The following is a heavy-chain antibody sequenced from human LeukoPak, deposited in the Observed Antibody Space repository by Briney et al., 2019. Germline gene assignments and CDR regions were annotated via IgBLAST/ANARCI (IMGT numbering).Heavy chain of an antibody. D-gene: IGHD3-10*01. CDR3: AKEKTVRGVIPLHLDY. CDR2: ISPSHGST. Sequence: GGSLRLSCAASGFILNHYAMSWVRQAPGKGLEWVSGISPSHGSTYYADSVRGRFSISRDNSKNTLYLHMNNLRVEDSALYYCAKEKTVRGVIPLHLDYWGQGSLVTVSS. CDR1: GFILNHYA. J-gene: IGHJ4*02. V-gene: IGHV3-23*01.